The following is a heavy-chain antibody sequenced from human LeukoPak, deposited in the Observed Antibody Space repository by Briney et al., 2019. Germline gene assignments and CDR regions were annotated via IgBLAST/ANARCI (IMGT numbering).Heavy chain of an antibody. D-gene: IGHD3-22*01. J-gene: IGHJ4*02. V-gene: IGHV4-34*01. Sequence: PSETLSLTCAVYGGSFSGYYWSWIRQPPGKGLEWIGEINHSGSTNYNPSLKSRVTISVDTSKNQFSLKLSSVTAADTAVYYCARAPYYYDSSGFDWGQGTLVTVSS. CDR1: GGSFSGYY. CDR2: INHSGST. CDR3: ARAPYYYDSSGFD.